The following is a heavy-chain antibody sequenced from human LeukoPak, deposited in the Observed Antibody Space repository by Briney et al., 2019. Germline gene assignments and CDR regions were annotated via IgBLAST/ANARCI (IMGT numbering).Heavy chain of an antibody. Sequence: PGGSLRLSCAASGFTFSSYGMHWVRQAPGKGLEWVAFIRYDGTNKYYADSVKGRFTISRDNSKNTLYLQMNSLRAEDTAVYYSAKDLQWTPDYWGQGTLVTVSS. CDR1: GFTFSSYG. J-gene: IGHJ4*02. CDR2: IRYDGTNK. CDR3: AKDLQWTPDY. V-gene: IGHV3-30*02. D-gene: IGHD6-19*01.